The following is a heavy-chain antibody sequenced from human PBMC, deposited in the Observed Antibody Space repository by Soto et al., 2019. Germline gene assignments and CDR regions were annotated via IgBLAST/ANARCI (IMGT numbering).Heavy chain of an antibody. D-gene: IGHD2-8*01. Sequence: PGGSLRLSCAASGFTFSGYSMNWVRQAPGKGLEWVSSISSSSSYIYYADSVKGRFTISRDNAKNSLYLQMNSLRAEDTAVYYCARDLIVLMVYAIPSYYYGMDVWGQGTTVTVSS. CDR2: ISSSSSYI. J-gene: IGHJ6*02. CDR3: ARDLIVLMVYAIPSYYYGMDV. CDR1: GFTFSGYS. V-gene: IGHV3-21*01.